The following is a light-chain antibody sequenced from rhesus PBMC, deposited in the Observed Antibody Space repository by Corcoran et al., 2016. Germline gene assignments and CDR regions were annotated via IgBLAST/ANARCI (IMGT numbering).Light chain of an antibody. J-gene: IGKJ1*01. V-gene: IGKV2-78*01. CDR1: QSLLHSNGYTY. Sequence: DIVMTQTPLSLPVTPGEPASISCRSSQSLLHSNGYTYLFWYLQRPGQSPQLLIYLGSNRASGGPDRFSGSGSGTAFTLKISRVEAEDVGVYCCLQDIHLPWTFGQGSKVEIK. CDR2: LGS. CDR3: LQDIHLPWT.